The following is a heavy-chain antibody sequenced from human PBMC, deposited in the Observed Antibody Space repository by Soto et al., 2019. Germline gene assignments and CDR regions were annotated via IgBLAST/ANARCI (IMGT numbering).Heavy chain of an antibody. Sequence: QGQLVQSGVEVKKPGASVKVSCQASNYLFGAFGISWVRQAPGQGLEWMGWITPYNGNTHYAEKFQDRVTMTADKSTTTAYMEVRRLTSDDTAVYFCARISARRNDFDVWGQGTVVTVSS. CDR2: ITPYNGNT. CDR3: ARISARRNDFDV. J-gene: IGHJ3*01. CDR1: NYLFGAFG. V-gene: IGHV1-18*01.